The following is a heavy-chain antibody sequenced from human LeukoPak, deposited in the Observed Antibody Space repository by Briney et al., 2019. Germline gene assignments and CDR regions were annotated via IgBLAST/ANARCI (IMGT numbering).Heavy chain of an antibody. CDR2: ISYDGSNK. Sequence: AGGSLRLSCAASGFTFSSYAMHWVRQAPGKGLEWVAVISYDGSNKYYADSVKGRFTISRDNSKNTLYLQMNSLRAEDTAVYYCAKDSYYDYVWGSYRYTNQFDYWGQGTLVTVSS. D-gene: IGHD3-16*02. J-gene: IGHJ4*02. CDR1: GFTFSSYA. CDR3: AKDSYYDYVWGSYRYTNQFDY. V-gene: IGHV3-30*04.